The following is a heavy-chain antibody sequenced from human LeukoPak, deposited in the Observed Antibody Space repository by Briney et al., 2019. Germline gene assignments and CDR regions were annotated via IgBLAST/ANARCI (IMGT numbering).Heavy chain of an antibody. CDR3: ARGRIAARPEIGY. D-gene: IGHD6-6*01. J-gene: IGHJ4*02. CDR2: ISSSSSYI. V-gene: IGHV3-21*01. Sequence: GALRLSCAASGFTFSSYSMNWVRQAPGKGLEWVSSISSSSSYIYYADSVKGRFTISRDNAMNSLYLQMNSLRAEDTAVYYCARGRIAARPEIGYWGQGTLVTVSS. CDR1: GFTFSSYS.